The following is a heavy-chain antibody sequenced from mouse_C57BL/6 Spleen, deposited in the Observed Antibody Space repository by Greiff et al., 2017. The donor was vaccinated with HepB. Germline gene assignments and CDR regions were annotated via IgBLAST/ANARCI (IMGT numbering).Heavy chain of an antibody. J-gene: IGHJ4*01. V-gene: IGHV1-81*01. CDR1: GYTFTSYG. CDR3: AREGITTERGYAMDY. D-gene: IGHD1-1*01. CDR2: IYPRSGNT. Sequence: QVHVKQSGAELARPGASVKLSCKASGYTFTSYGISWVKQRTGQGLEWIGEIYPRSGNTYYNEKFKGKATLTADKSSSTAYMELRSLTSEDSAVYFCAREGITTERGYAMDYWGQGTSVTVSS.